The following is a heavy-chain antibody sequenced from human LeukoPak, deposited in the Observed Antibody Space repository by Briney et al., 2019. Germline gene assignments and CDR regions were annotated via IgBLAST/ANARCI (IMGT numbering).Heavy chain of an antibody. CDR2: INPNSGGT. Sequence: ASVKVSCKASGYTFTGYYMHWVRQAPGQGLEWMGWINPNSGGTNYAQKFQGRVTMTRDTSISTAYMELSRLRSDDTAVYYCARGTDILTGYSNFDYWGQGTLVTVSS. CDR3: ARGTDILTGYSNFDY. D-gene: IGHD3-9*01. J-gene: IGHJ4*02. CDR1: GYTFTGYY. V-gene: IGHV1-2*02.